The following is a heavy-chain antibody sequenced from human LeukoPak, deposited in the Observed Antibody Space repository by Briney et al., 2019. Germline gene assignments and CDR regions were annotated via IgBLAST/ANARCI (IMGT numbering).Heavy chain of an antibody. CDR3: ARDGLGCSSTSCYAGDYYYYGMDV. V-gene: IGHV3-30*04. CDR2: ISYDGSNK. Sequence: GRSLRLSCAASGSTFSSYAMHWVRQAPGKGLEWVAVISYDGSNKYYADSVKGRFTISRDNSKNTLYLQMNSLRAEDTAVYYCARDGLGCSSTSCYAGDYYYYGMDVWGQGTTVTVSS. J-gene: IGHJ6*02. D-gene: IGHD2-2*01. CDR1: GSTFSSYA.